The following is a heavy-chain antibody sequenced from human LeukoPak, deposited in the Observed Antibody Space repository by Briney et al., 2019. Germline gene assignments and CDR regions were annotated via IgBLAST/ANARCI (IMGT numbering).Heavy chain of an antibody. CDR2: IHTSGST. Sequence: SETLSLTCTVSGGSISSYYWNWIRQPAGKGLEWVGRIHTSGSTNYNPSLKSRVTISVDTSKNQFSLKLTSVTAADTAVYYCARSRDGYNIPFDFWGQGTLVTVSS. CDR3: ARSRDGYNIPFDF. D-gene: IGHD5-24*01. J-gene: IGHJ4*02. V-gene: IGHV4-4*07. CDR1: GGSISSYY.